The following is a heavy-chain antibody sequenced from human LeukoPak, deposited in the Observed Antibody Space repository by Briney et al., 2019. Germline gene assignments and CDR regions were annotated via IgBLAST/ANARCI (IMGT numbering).Heavy chain of an antibody. CDR1: GGTFSSYA. V-gene: IGHV1-69*04. Sequence: ASVKVSCKASGGTFSSYAISWVRQAPGQGLEWMGRIIPILGIASYAQKFQGRVTITADKSTSTAYMELSSLRSEDTAVYYCAREEGSGPTTRGYYGMDVWGQGTTVTVSS. CDR2: IIPILGIA. CDR3: AREEGSGPTTRGYYGMDV. D-gene: IGHD6-19*01. J-gene: IGHJ6*02.